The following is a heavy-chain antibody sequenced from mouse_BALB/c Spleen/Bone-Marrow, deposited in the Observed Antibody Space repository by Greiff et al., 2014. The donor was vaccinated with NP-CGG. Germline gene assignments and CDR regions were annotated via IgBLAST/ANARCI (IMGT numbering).Heavy chain of an antibody. Sequence: VKLVESGPGLVAPSQSLSITCTVSGFSLTDYGVSWIRQPPGKGLEWLGVIWGGGITYYNSALKSRPSISKDNSKSQVFLKMNSLQTDDTAMYYCAKLNWDEGDYWGQGTTLTVSS. CDR2: IWGGGIT. CDR1: GFSLTDYG. D-gene: IGHD4-1*01. CDR3: AKLNWDEGDY. J-gene: IGHJ2*01. V-gene: IGHV2-6-5*01.